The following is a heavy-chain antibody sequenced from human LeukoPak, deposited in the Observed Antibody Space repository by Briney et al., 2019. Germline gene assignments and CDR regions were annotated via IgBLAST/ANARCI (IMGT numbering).Heavy chain of an antibody. V-gene: IGHV1-2*06. D-gene: IGHD2-15*01. J-gene: IGHJ6*02. CDR1: GYTFTGYY. CDR2: INPNSGGT. CDR3: ARGNCSGGSCYFYYYYYYGMDV. Sequence: ASVKVSCKASGYTFTGYYMHWVRQAPGQGLEWMGRINPNSGGTNYAQKFQGRVTMTRDTSTSTVYMELSSLRSEDTAVYYRARGNCSGGSCYFYYYYYYGMDVWGQGTTVTVSS.